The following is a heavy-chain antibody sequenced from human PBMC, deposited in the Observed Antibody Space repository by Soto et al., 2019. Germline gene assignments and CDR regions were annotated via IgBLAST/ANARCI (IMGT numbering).Heavy chain of an antibody. CDR2: ISAYNGNT. CDR1: GYTFTSYG. J-gene: IGHJ4*02. D-gene: IGHD6-13*01. CDR3: ARDQTQQQLAKFGY. Sequence: GASVKVSCKASGYTFTSYGISWVRQAPGQGLEWMGWISAYNGNTNYAQKLQGRVTMTTDTSTSTAYMELRSLRSDDTAVYYCARDQTQQQLAKFGYWGQGTLVTVSS. V-gene: IGHV1-18*04.